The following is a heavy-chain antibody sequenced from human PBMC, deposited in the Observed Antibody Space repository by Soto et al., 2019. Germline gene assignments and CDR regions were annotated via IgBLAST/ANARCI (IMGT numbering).Heavy chain of an antibody. J-gene: IGHJ4*02. CDR3: AKDRLAGNFDY. CDR1: GFTFNNYA. CDR2: ISATGGST. Sequence: GGSLRLSCAASGFTFNNYAMNWVRQAPGKGLEWVATISATGGSTYYADSVKGRFTISRDNSKNTLYLQMNGLRVEDTAVYYCAKDRLAGNFDYWDRGTQVTVSS. V-gene: IGHV3-23*01.